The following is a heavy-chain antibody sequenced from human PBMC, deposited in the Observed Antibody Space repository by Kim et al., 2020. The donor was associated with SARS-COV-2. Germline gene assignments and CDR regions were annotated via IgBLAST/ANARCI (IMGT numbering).Heavy chain of an antibody. D-gene: IGHD2-15*01. J-gene: IGHJ4*02. Sequence: SETLSLTCTVSGGSISSGGYYWSWIRQHPGKGLEWIGYIYYSGSTYYNPSLKSRVTISVDTSKNQFSLKLSSVTAADTAVYYCARGRRVVVVAATPNYFDYWGQGTLVTVSS. CDR3: ARGRRVVVVAATPNYFDY. V-gene: IGHV4-31*03. CDR2: IYYSGST. CDR1: GGSISSGGYY.